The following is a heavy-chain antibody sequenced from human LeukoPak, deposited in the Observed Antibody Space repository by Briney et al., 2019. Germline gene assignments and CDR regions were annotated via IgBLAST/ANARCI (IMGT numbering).Heavy chain of an antibody. D-gene: IGHD1-26*01. Sequence: ASETLPLTCTVSGGSISSYYWTWIRQLPGKGLEWIGYLDYSGSTKYNPSLKSRVTISVDTSKNQFSLKLSSVTAADTAVYYCASSKSFGGSSDYWGQGTLVTVSS. CDR2: LDYSGST. V-gene: IGHV4-59*01. CDR3: ASSKSFGGSSDY. J-gene: IGHJ4*02. CDR1: GGSISSYY.